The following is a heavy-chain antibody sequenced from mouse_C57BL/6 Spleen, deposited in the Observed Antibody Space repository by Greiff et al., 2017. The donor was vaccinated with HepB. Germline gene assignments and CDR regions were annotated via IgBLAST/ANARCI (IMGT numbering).Heavy chain of an antibody. CDR3: ARSGAGPYWYFDV. CDR2: INPSNGGT. V-gene: IGHV1-53*01. Sequence: QVQLKQPGTELVKPGASVKLSCKASGYTFTSYWMHWVKQRPGQGLEWIGNINPSNGGTNYNEKFKSKATLTVDKSTSTAYMQLSSLTSEDSAVYYCARSGAGPYWYFDVWGTGTTVTVSS. CDR1: GYTFTSYW. J-gene: IGHJ1*03. D-gene: IGHD3-1*01.